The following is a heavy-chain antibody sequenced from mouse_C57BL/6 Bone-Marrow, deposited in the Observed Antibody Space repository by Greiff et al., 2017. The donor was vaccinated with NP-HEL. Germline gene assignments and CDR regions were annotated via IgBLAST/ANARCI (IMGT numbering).Heavy chain of an antibody. CDR3: ARDGRDY. D-gene: IGHD4-1*01. CDR1: GFTFSSYA. J-gene: IGHJ2*01. CDR2: ISDGGSYT. Sequence: DVQLQESGGGLVKPGGSLKLSCAASGFTFSSYAMSWVRQTPEKRLEWVATISDGGSYTYYPDNVKGRFTISRDNAKNNLYLQMSHLKSEDTAMYYCARDGRDYWGQGTTLTVSS. V-gene: IGHV5-4*01.